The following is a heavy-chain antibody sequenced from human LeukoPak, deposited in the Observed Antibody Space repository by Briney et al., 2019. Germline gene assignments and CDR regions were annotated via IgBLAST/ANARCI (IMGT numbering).Heavy chain of an antibody. J-gene: IGHJ6*03. V-gene: IGHV4-34*01. D-gene: IGHD2-21*01. Sequence: SETLSLTCGVSGGSFKGYHWSWVRQSPGKGLEWIGEINHSGSTNYNPSLKSRVTLSVDTSQSQVSLTLRSVTAADTAVYFCARGPWGSVIPTRDYFYYMDVWGKGTTVTVSS. CDR1: GGSFKGYH. CDR2: INHSGST. CDR3: ARGPWGSVIPTRDYFYYMDV.